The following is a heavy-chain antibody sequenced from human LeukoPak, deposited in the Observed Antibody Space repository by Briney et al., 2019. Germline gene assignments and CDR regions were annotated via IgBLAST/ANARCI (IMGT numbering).Heavy chain of an antibody. CDR3: AKARPAANLPRYYFDY. CDR1: GFTFSSYS. J-gene: IGHJ4*02. D-gene: IGHD2-2*01. Sequence: PGGSLRLSCAASGFTFSSYSMNWVRQAPGKGLEWVSSISSSSSYIYYADSVKGRFTISRDNSKNTLYLQMNSLRAEDTAVYYCAKARPAANLPRYYFDYWGQGTLVTVSS. V-gene: IGHV3-21*04. CDR2: ISSSSSYI.